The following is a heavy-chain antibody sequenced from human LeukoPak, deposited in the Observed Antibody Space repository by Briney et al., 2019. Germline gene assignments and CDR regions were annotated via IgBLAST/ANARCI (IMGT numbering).Heavy chain of an antibody. CDR3: ARPLVSITMIVVVITTSPGNEAEYFQH. V-gene: IGHV5-51*01. D-gene: IGHD3-22*01. Sequence: GESLKISCKGSGYSFTSYWIDWVRQMPGKGLEWMGIIYPGDSDTRYSPSFQGQVTISADKSISTAYLQWSSLKASDTAMYYCARPLVSITMIVVVITTSPGNEAEYFQHWGRGTLVTVSS. CDR1: GYSFTSYW. J-gene: IGHJ1*01. CDR2: IYPGDSDT.